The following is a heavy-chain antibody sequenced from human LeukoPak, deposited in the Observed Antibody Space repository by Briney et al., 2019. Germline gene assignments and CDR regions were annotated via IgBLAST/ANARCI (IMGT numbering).Heavy chain of an antibody. Sequence: GGSLRLSCAASGFTFSNCAMSWVRQAPGEGLEWVSAITASGSSTYYADSVKGRFTISRDNAKNSLYLQMNSLRAEDTALYYCARDRDIVVVVAATPVRYFDYWGQGTLVTVSS. V-gene: IGHV3-23*01. CDR1: GFTFSNCA. CDR2: ITASGSST. J-gene: IGHJ4*02. CDR3: ARDRDIVVVVAATPVRYFDY. D-gene: IGHD2-15*01.